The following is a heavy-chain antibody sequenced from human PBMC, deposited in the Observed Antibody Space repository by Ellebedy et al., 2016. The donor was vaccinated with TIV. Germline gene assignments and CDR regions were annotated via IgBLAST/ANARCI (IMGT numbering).Heavy chain of an antibody. D-gene: IGHD5-18*01. CDR1: GGSVRSGSYY. CDR2: IYFSGST. J-gene: IGHJ4*02. Sequence: SETLSLTXSVSGGSVRSGSYYWSWIRQPPGKGLEWIGYIYFSGSTKYNPSLKSRVTISLDTSKNQFSLKLRSVTPADTAVYYCARDQSTAMDRFDYWGQGTLVTVSS. V-gene: IGHV4-61*01. CDR3: ARDQSTAMDRFDY.